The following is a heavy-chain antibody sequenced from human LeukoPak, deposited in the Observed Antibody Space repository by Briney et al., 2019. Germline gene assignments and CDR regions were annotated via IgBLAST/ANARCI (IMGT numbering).Heavy chain of an antibody. CDR3: ARAYYDSSGFFDY. J-gene: IGHJ4*02. D-gene: IGHD3-22*01. Sequence: SQTLSLTCTVSGGSISSGSYYWSWIRQPAGKGLEWIGRIYTSGSTNYNPSLKSRVTISVATSKNQFSLKLSSVTAADTAVYYCARAYYDSSGFFDYWGQGTLVTVSS. V-gene: IGHV4-61*02. CDR1: GGSISSGSYY. CDR2: IYTSGST.